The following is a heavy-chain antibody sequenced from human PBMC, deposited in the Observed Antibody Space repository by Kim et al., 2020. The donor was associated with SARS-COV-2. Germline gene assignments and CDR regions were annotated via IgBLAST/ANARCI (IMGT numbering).Heavy chain of an antibody. Sequence: GGSLRLSCAASGFTFSSYAMSWVRQAPGKGLEWVSAISGSGGSTYYADSVKGRFTISRDNSKNTLYLQMNSLRAEDTAVYYCAKSYHCSGGSCYWGSVWYFDLWGRGTLVTVSS. CDR3: AKSYHCSGGSCYWGSVWYFDL. V-gene: IGHV3-23*01. CDR1: GFTFSSYA. J-gene: IGHJ2*01. CDR2: ISGSGGST. D-gene: IGHD2-15*01.